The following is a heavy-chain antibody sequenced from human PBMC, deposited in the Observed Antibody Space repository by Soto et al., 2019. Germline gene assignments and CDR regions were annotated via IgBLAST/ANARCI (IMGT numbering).Heavy chain of an antibody. CDR2: ISGSGGST. D-gene: IGHD3-16*02. J-gene: IGHJ3*02. Sequence: GGSQRLSSTPSGFTFISYAMSWVRQAPGKGLEWVSAISGSGGSTYYADSVKGRFTISRDNSKNTLYLQMNSLRAEDTAVYYCAKDQGITFGGVIVNDAFDIWGQGTMVTVSS. CDR3: AKDQGITFGGVIVNDAFDI. CDR1: GFTFISYA. V-gene: IGHV3-23*01.